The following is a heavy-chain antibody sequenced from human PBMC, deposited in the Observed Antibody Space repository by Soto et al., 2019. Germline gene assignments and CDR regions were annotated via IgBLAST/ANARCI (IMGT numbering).Heavy chain of an antibody. J-gene: IGHJ4*02. CDR2: IYHSGST. Sequence: SETLSLTCAVSGGSISSGGYSGSWIRQPPGKGLEWIGYIYHSGSTYYNPSLKSRVTISVDRSKNQFSLKLSSVTAADTAVYYCASTLHCYDSSGYLPDYYFDYWGQGTLVTVSS. CDR3: ASTLHCYDSSGYLPDYYFDY. V-gene: IGHV4-30-2*01. CDR1: GGSISSGGYS. D-gene: IGHD3-22*01.